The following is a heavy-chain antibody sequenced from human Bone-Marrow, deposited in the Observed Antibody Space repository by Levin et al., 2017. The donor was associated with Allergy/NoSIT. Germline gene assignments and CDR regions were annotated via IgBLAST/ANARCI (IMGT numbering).Heavy chain of an antibody. CDR2: IYWDDAK. D-gene: IGHD5-12*01. V-gene: IGHV2-5*02. Sequence: SLPSSGVGVGWFRQPPGKALEWLALIYWDDAKRYSPSLMNRLTITKDTSKNQVVLTMTNVDPVDTATYYCARRIWKYSGRSGYALFDRWGQGTLVTVSS. CDR3: ARRIWKYSGRSGYALFDR. J-gene: IGHJ5*02. CDR1: SLPSSGVG.